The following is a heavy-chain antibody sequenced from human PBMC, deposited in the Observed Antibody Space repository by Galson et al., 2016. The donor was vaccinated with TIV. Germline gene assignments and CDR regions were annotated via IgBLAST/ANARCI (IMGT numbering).Heavy chain of an antibody. CDR3: AKLADYFVSSGKFDY. J-gene: IGHJ4*02. D-gene: IGHD3-22*01. CDR2: ISGGGDGT. CDR1: GFTFSSYA. Sequence: SLRLSCAASGFTFSSYAMTWVRQAPGKGLEWVSAISGGGDGTYYADSVKGRFTISRDNSKNTLYLQMNNLRAEDTAIYYCAKLADYFVSSGKFDYWGQGTLVIGSS. V-gene: IGHV3-23*01.